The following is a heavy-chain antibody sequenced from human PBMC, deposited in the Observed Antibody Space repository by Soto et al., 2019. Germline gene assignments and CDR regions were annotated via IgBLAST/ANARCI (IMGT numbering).Heavy chain of an antibody. CDR1: GYSFTSYW. J-gene: IGHJ6*02. V-gene: IGHV5-10-1*01. Sequence: XESLKISWRGSGYSFTSYWISWVRQMPGKGLEGMGRIDPSDSYTNYSPSFQGHVTISADKSISTAYLQWSSLKASDTAMYYCARHGGGLRFLEWLLDYYGMDVWGQETTVTV. CDR2: IDPSDSYT. D-gene: IGHD3-3*01. CDR3: ARHGGGLRFLEWLLDYYGMDV.